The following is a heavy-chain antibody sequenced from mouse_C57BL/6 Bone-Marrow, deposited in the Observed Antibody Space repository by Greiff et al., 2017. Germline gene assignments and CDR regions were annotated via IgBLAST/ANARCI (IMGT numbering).Heavy chain of an antibody. CDR1: GYSITSGYY. J-gene: IGHJ2*01. Sequence: EVKLEESGPGLVKPSQSLSLTCSVTGYSITSGYYWNWIRQFPGNKLEWMGYISYDGSNNYNPSLKNRISITRDTSKHQFFLKLNSVTTEDTATYYCARDFYYDLDYWGQGTTLTVSS. V-gene: IGHV3-6*01. CDR2: ISYDGSN. D-gene: IGHD2-4*01. CDR3: ARDFYYDLDY.